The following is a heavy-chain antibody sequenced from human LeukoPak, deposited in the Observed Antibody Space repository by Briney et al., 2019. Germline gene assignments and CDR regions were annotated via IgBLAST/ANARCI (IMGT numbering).Heavy chain of an antibody. Sequence: GGSLRLSCAAPGFTFSSYGMHWVRQAPGKGLEWVAFIRSDGSDKYYADSVKGRFTISRDNSKNTLFLQMNSLRAEDTAVYYCAKDHSSTWYYFDYWGQGTLVTVSS. D-gene: IGHD6-13*01. J-gene: IGHJ4*02. CDR2: IRSDGSDK. V-gene: IGHV3-30*02. CDR1: GFTFSSYG. CDR3: AKDHSSTWYYFDY.